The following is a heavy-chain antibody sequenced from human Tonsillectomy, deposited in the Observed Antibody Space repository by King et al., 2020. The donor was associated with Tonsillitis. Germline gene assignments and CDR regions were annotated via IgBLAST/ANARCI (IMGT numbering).Heavy chain of an antibody. D-gene: IGHD3-16*01. J-gene: IGHJ1*01. CDR2: ISPDGRST. CDR1: GFTFSSYW. CDR3: TKDQGFG. Sequence: VQLVESGGDLVQPGGSLRLSCAASGFTFSSYWMHWVRQAPGKGLVWVSRISPDGRSTTYADSVKGRFTISRDNAKNTHFLQMNSLGAEDTAKYYCTKDQGFGWGQGTLVTVSS. V-gene: IGHV3-74*01.